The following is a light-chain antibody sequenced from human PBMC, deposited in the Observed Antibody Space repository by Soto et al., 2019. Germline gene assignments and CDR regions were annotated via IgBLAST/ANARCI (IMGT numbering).Light chain of an antibody. CDR2: GAS. CDR1: QSVSSSY. Sequence: EIVLTQSPGTLSLSPGERATLSCRASQSVSSSYLAWYQQKPGQAPRLLIYGASSRATGIPDRFSGRGSGTDFTLTISRLEPEDFAVYYYQQYGSSPPAYTFGQGTKLEIK. CDR3: QQYGSSPPAYT. V-gene: IGKV3-20*01. J-gene: IGKJ2*01.